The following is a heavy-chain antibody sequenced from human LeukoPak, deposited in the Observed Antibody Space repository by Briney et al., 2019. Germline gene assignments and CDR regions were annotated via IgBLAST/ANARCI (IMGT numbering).Heavy chain of an antibody. V-gene: IGHV3-20*01. CDR1: GFTLDDYG. D-gene: IGHD3-16*01. Sequence: GGSLGLSCAASGFTLDDYGMSWVRQAPGKGLEWVSGINWNGGSTGYADSVKGRFTISRDNAKNSLYLQMNSLRAEDTALYHCARPKGAGNYFDYWGQGTLVTVSS. CDR3: ARPKGAGNYFDY. CDR2: INWNGGST. J-gene: IGHJ4*02.